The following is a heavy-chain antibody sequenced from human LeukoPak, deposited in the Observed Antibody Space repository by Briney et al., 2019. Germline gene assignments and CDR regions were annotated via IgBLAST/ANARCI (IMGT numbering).Heavy chain of an antibody. Sequence: GGSLGLSCAASGFTFSSYSMNWVRQAPGKGLEWVSSISSSSYIYYADSVKGRFTISRDNAKNSLYLQMNSLRAEDTAVYYCATAYFDWLFPLRYWGQGTLVTVSS. D-gene: IGHD3-9*01. CDR2: ISSSSYI. J-gene: IGHJ4*02. V-gene: IGHV3-21*01. CDR3: ATAYFDWLFPLRY. CDR1: GFTFSSYS.